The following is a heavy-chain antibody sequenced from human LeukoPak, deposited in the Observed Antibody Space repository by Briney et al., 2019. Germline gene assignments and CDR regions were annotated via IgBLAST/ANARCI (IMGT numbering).Heavy chain of an antibody. CDR3: ARVPGPNWFDP. CDR2: IYHSGST. Sequence: SETLSLTCVVYGGAFSGRYWSWIRQPPGKGLEWIGSIYHSGSTFYNSSLQSRVTISVDTSKNQLSLKLSSVTAADTAMYYCARVPGPNWFDPWGQGTLVTVSS. CDR1: GGAFSGRY. J-gene: IGHJ5*02. V-gene: IGHV4-34*01.